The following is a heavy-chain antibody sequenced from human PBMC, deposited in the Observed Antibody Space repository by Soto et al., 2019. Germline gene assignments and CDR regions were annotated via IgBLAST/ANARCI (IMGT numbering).Heavy chain of an antibody. V-gene: IGHV4-28*01. CDR3: ARREIQGPIDY. J-gene: IGHJ4*02. CDR2: IYYSGTT. D-gene: IGHD1-26*01. CDR1: GYSISSSNW. Sequence: QVQLQESGPGLLEPSDTLTLNYAVSGYSISSSNWWGWIRQPPGKGLEWIGYIYYSGTTYYNPSLKSRVTMSVDTSKNQFSLKLTSVTAVDTAVYYCARREIQGPIDYWGQGTLVTVSS.